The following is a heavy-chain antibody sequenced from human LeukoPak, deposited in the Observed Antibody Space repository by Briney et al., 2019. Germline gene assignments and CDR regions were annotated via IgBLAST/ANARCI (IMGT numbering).Heavy chain of an antibody. V-gene: IGHV3-23*01. CDR1: GFTFSSYA. J-gene: IGHJ4*02. Sequence: GGSLRLSCAASGFTFSSYAMMWVRQSPEKGLEWVSSITGSGDGTYYADSVRGRFTISRDNSKNTLYLQMSSLRAEDTAVYFCVKGFVHPTYYFEYWGQGTLVTVSS. D-gene: IGHD3-10*01. CDR2: ITGSGDGT. CDR3: VKGFVHPTYYFEY.